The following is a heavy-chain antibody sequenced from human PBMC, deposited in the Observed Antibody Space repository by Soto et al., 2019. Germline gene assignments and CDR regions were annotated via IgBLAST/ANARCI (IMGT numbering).Heavy chain of an antibody. V-gene: IGHV4-34*01. CDR1: GGSFSGYY. CDR3: ARGQGGYSYPNWFAP. Sequence: TSETLSLTCAVYGGSFSGYYWSWIRQPPGKGLEWIGEINHSGSTNYNPSLKSRVTISVDTSKNQFSLKLSSVTAADTAVYYCARGQGGYSYPNWFAPWGQGTLVTVSS. D-gene: IGHD5-18*01. CDR2: INHSGST. J-gene: IGHJ5*02.